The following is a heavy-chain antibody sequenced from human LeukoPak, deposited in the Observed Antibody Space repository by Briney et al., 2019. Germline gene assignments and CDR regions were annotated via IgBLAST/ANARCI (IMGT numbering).Heavy chain of an antibody. V-gene: IGHV1-69*05. J-gene: IGHJ4*02. CDR2: IIPIFGTA. CDR3: AGSAGYSSGWAQGFDY. Sequence: SVKVSCKASGGTFSSYAISWVRQAPGQGLEWMGGIIPIFGTANYAQKFQGRVTITTEESTSTAYMELSSLRSEDTAVYYCAGSAGYSSGWAQGFDYWGQGTLVTVSS. CDR1: GGTFSSYA. D-gene: IGHD6-19*01.